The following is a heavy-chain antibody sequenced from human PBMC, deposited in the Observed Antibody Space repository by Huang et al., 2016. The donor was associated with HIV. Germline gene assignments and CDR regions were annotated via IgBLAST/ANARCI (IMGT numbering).Heavy chain of an antibody. CDR1: GFTFNKFD. V-gene: IGHV3-30*18. D-gene: IGHD1-26*01. Sequence: QVQLVESGGGVVQPGRSLRLSCAAFGFTFNKFDMHWVRQAPSKGLEWVASISYIGSSKYQADSVKGRFTISRENSKNTVYMQMNSLRVEDTAVYDCAKDGRGSGTYYDYFEYWGQGTLVTVSS. CDR2: ISYIGSSK. J-gene: IGHJ4*02. CDR3: AKDGRGSGTYYDYFEY.